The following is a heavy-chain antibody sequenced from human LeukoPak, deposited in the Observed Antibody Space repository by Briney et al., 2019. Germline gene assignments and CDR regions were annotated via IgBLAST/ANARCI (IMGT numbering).Heavy chain of an antibody. CDR2: INPNSGGT. CDR1: GYTFTGYY. V-gene: IGHV1-2*06. Sequence: ASVKVSCKASGYTFTGYYMHWVRQAPGQGLEWMGRINPNSGGTNYAQKFQGRVTKTRDTSISTAYMELSRLRSDDTAVYYCASSPDSSSWYLVERFELFDPWGQGTLVTVSS. J-gene: IGHJ5*02. D-gene: IGHD6-13*01. CDR3: ASSPDSSSWYLVERFELFDP.